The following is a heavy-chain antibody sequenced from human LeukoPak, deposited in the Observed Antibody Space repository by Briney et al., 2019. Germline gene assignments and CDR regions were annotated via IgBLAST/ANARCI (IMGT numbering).Heavy chain of an antibody. V-gene: IGHV1-18*01. Sequence: ASVKVSCKASGYIFTSYGISWVREAPGQGLEWVGWISAYNGNTNYAQNVQDRVTLTTDTSTTTAYMELRSLRSDDTAVYNCARALPSAYCGTTTCFSAHWGQGTLVTVSS. J-gene: IGHJ4*02. CDR1: GYIFTSYG. D-gene: IGHD2-2*01. CDR3: ARALPSAYCGTTTCFSAH. CDR2: ISAYNGNT.